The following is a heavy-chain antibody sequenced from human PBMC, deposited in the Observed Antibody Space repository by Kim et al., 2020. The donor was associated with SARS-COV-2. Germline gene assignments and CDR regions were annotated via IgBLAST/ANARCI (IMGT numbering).Heavy chain of an antibody. CDR1: GFSLSTSDMG. CDR2: IYWDDDK. Sequence: SGPTLVRPTQTLTLTCTFSGFSLSTSDMGVGWIRQPPGKALEWLALIYWDDDKRFSPSLNNRLTIAKDTSRNQVVLTVANMGPVDTATYYCAHTAGAFTSSGYFDYWCQGTLVTVSS. J-gene: IGHJ4*02. V-gene: IGHV2-5*02. D-gene: IGHD1-26*01. CDR3: AHTAGAFTSSGYFDY.